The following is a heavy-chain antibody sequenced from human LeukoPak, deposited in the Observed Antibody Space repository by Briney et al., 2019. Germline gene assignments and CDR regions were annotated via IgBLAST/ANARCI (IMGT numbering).Heavy chain of an antibody. CDR1: GFTFSSYE. Sequence: GGSLRLSCAASGFTFSSYEMNWVRQAPGKGLEWVSYISSSGSTIHYADSVKGRFTISRDNAKNSLYLQMNSLRAEDTAVYYYASYGSGSYYRKHNWFDPWGQGTLVTVSS. J-gene: IGHJ5*02. CDR2: ISSSGSTI. V-gene: IGHV3-48*03. D-gene: IGHD3-10*01. CDR3: ASYGSGSYYRKHNWFDP.